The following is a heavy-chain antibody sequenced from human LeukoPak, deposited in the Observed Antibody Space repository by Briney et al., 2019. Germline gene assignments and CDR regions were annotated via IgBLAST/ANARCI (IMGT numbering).Heavy chain of an antibody. CDR1: ESTFSTYA. D-gene: IGHD2-2*01. CDR3: AKGEDIVVVPAATLDV. Sequence: GGSLRLSCAASESTFSTYAMHWVRQAPGKGLEWVASIRDDGNEAYYTDSVKGRFTISRDNSKKTLHLQMNSLRSEDTAVYYCAKGEDIVVVPAATLDVWGQGTTVTVSS. V-gene: IGHV3-30*02. J-gene: IGHJ6*02. CDR2: IRDDGNEA.